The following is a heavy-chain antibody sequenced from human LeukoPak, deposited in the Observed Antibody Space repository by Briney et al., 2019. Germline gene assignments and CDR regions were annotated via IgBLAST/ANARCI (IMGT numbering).Heavy chain of an antibody. Sequence: SETLSLTCTVSGASISSYFYSWIRQPPGKGLEWIGYISDRGSTNSNPSLKSRVTISVDMSKNQFSLKLSSVTAADTAVYYCARVYKGLNNWGQGTLVTVSS. CDR2: ISDRGST. J-gene: IGHJ4*02. CDR3: ARVYKGLNN. D-gene: IGHD3-10*01. CDR1: GASISSYF. V-gene: IGHV4-59*01.